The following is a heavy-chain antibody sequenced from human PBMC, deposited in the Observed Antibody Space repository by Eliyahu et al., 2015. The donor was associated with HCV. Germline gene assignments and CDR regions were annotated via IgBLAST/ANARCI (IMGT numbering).Heavy chain of an antibody. CDR3: AKGYDRGYFDY. J-gene: IGHJ4*02. V-gene: IGHV3-23*01. CDR1: GFTFSSDA. CDR2: ISGSGGST. D-gene: IGHD3-10*01. Sequence: EVQLLESGGGLVQPGGSLRLSCAASGFTFSSDAMSWVRQGPGKGLEWVSVISGSGGSTYYADSVKGRFTISRDNSKNTLYLQMNSLRAEDTAVYYCAKGYDRGYFDYWGQGTLVTVSS.